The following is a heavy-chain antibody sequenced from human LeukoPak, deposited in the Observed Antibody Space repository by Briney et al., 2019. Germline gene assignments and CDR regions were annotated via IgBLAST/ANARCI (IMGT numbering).Heavy chain of an antibody. CDR3: ARPRRGSYHNWFDP. CDR1: GYTFTSYD. J-gene: IGHJ5*02. Sequence: ASVKVSCKASGYTFTSYDINWVRQATGQGLEWMGWMNPNSGNTGYAQKFQGRVTITRNTSISTAYMELSSLRSEDTAVYYCARPRRGSYHNWFDPWGQGTPVTVSS. V-gene: IGHV1-8*03. D-gene: IGHD1-26*01. CDR2: MNPNSGNT.